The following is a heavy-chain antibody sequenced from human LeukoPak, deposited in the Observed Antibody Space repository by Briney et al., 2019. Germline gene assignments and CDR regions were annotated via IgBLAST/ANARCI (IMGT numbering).Heavy chain of an antibody. J-gene: IGHJ4*02. CDR1: GGSISSGSYY. Sequence: PSETLSLTCTVSGGSISSGSYYWSWIRQPPGKGLEWIGEINHSGSTNYNPSLKSRVTISVDTSKNQFSLKLSSVTAADTAVYYCARGLQSYYFDYWGQGTLVTVSS. CDR2: INHSGST. D-gene: IGHD4-11*01. V-gene: IGHV4-39*07. CDR3: ARGLQSYYFDY.